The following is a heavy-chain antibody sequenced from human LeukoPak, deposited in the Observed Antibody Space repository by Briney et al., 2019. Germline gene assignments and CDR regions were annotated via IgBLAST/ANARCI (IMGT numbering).Heavy chain of an antibody. Sequence: PGGSLRLSCAASGFTFSSYSMNWVRQAPGKGLEWVSYISSSSSTIYYADSVKGRFTISRDNAKNSLYLQMNSLRAEDTAVYYCARDLTLDCSSTSCYPDRLDYWGQGTLVTVSS. CDR3: ARDLTLDCSSTSCYPDRLDY. D-gene: IGHD2-2*01. J-gene: IGHJ4*02. CDR1: GFTFSSYS. V-gene: IGHV3-48*01. CDR2: ISSSSSTI.